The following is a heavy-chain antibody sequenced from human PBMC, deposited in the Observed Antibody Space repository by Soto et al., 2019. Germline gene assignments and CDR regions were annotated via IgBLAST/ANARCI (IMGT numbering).Heavy chain of an antibody. V-gene: IGHV1-2*02. D-gene: IGHD5-18*01. CDR1: GYTFIDYY. Sequence: ASVKVSCKASGYTFIDYYFHWVRQAPGQGLEWMGWMNPNRGVTNYAQKFQGRVTMTRDTSINTAYMELSRLQSDDTAVYYCARGRGTAVGPNPFDEWGQGFLVTVSS. J-gene: IGHJ4*02. CDR3: ARGRGTAVGPNPFDE. CDR2: MNPNRGVT.